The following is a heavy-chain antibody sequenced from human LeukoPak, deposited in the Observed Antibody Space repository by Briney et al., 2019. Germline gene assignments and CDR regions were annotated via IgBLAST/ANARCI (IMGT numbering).Heavy chain of an antibody. CDR1: GGSFSGYY. D-gene: IGHD4-11*01. CDR2: INHSGNT. V-gene: IGHV4-34*01. J-gene: IGHJ6*03. Sequence: SETLSLTCAVSGGSFSGYYWSWIRQSPGKGLEWIGEINHSGNTNYNPSLKSRVTISVDTSKNQFSLQLSSVTAADTAVYYCATSLTTVTHYYYYMDVWGKGTTVTISS. CDR3: ATSLTTVTHYYYYMDV.